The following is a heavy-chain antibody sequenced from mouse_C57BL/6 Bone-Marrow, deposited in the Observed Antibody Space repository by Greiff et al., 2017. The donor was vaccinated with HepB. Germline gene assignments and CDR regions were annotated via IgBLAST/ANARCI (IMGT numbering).Heavy chain of an antibody. V-gene: IGHV1-64*01. D-gene: IGHD2-4*01. CDR3: ARSTMITNYAMDY. CDR1: GYTFTSYW. CDR2: IHPNSGST. Sequence: QVQLQQPGAELVKPGASVKLSCKASGYTFTSYWMHWVKQRPGQGLEWIGMIHPNSGSTNYNEKFKSKATLTVDKSSSTAYMQLSSLTSEDSAVYYCARSTMITNYAMDYWGQGTSVTVSS. J-gene: IGHJ4*01.